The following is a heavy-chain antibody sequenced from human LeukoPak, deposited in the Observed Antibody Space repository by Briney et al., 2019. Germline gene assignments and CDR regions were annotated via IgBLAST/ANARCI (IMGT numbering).Heavy chain of an antibody. J-gene: IGHJ4*02. CDR2: IIPIFGTA. Sequence: ASVEVSCKASGGTFISYAISWVRQAPGQGLEWMGGIIPIFGTANYAQKFQGRVTITADESTSTAYMELSSLRSEDTAVYYCARDYCSSTSCLFDYWGQGTLVTVSS. CDR3: ARDYCSSTSCLFDY. CDR1: GGTFISYA. V-gene: IGHV1-69*13. D-gene: IGHD2-2*01.